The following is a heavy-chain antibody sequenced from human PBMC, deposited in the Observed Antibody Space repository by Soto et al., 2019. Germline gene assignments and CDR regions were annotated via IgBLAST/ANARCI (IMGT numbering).Heavy chain of an antibody. V-gene: IGHV1-18*01. D-gene: IGHD3-10*01. CDR2: ISPHKGDT. J-gene: IGHJ4*02. Sequence: ASVKVSCKTSGYTFSSIGISWVRQAPGQGLEWMGWISPHKGDTYYAQRLQGRITMTTGTSTNTAYMELRSLRSDDTAVYFCARDLDGSGSYFTNYWGPGTLVTVSS. CDR3: ARDLDGSGSYFTNY. CDR1: GYTFSSIG.